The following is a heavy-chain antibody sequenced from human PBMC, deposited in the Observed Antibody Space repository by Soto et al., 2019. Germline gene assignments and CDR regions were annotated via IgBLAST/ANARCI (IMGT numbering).Heavy chain of an antibody. D-gene: IGHD6-19*01. Sequence: EVQLVESGGGLVQPGGSLRLSCAASRFTFTTYSINWVRQAPGRGLEWVSYISSSGSHIDYADSVRGRFTVSRDNAKNSVYLQMNSLRDEDTAVYYCARSSYNSGWSFDYWGQGTLATVSS. V-gene: IGHV3-48*02. J-gene: IGHJ4*02. CDR3: ARSSYNSGWSFDY. CDR1: RFTFTTYS. CDR2: ISSSGSHI.